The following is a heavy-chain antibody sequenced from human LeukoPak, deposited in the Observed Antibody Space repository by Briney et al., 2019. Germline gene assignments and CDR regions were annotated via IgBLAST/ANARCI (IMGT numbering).Heavy chain of an antibody. CDR3: AREGYSSGWYAQYYFDY. Sequence: GESLRLSCAASGFTFSSYAMHWVRQAPGKGLEYVSAISSNGGSTYYANSVKGRFTISRDNSKNTLYLQMGSLRAEDMAVYYCAREGYSSGWYAQYYFDYWGQGTLVTVSS. CDR1: GFTFSSYA. V-gene: IGHV3-64*01. J-gene: IGHJ4*02. D-gene: IGHD6-19*01. CDR2: ISSNGGST.